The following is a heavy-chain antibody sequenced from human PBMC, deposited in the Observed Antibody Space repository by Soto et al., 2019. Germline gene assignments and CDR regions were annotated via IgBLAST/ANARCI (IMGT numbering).Heavy chain of an antibody. Sequence: EVQLVESGGGLVQPGRSLRLSCAASGFTFDDYAMHWVRQAPGKGLEWVSGISWNSGSIGYADSVKGRFTISRDNAKNSLYLQMNSLRAEDTALYYCASLEPVAAGGYYYYGMDVWGQGTTLTVSS. V-gene: IGHV3-9*01. CDR1: GFTFDDYA. D-gene: IGHD6-13*01. CDR3: ASLEPVAAGGYYYYGMDV. J-gene: IGHJ6*02. CDR2: ISWNSGSI.